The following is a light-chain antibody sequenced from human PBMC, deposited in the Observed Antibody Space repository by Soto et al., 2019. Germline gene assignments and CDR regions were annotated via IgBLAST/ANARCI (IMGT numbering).Light chain of an antibody. Sequence: ILLTQSPATLSLSPGERATLSRRASQSVSSNYLAWYQQKFGQAPRLLIYDASSRATGIPDRFSGSGSATDFTLTISRLEPEDFAVYYCQRYGTSPPLTFGGGTKVDIK. CDR3: QRYGTSPPLT. CDR1: QSVSSNY. J-gene: IGKJ4*01. CDR2: DAS. V-gene: IGKV3-20*01.